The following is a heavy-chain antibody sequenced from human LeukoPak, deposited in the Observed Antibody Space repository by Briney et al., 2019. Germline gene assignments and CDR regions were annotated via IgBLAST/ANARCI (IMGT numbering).Heavy chain of an antibody. Sequence: PGGSLRLSCAVSGLAFGDYYMTWIRQAPGKGLEWLSHISSSSSTIYYADSVKGRFTISRDNAKNSLYLQMDSLRAEDTAVYYCASGRWGSYWGQGTRVTVSS. V-gene: IGHV3-11*01. CDR3: ASGRWGSY. J-gene: IGHJ4*02. CDR2: ISSSSSTI. CDR1: GLAFGDYY. D-gene: IGHD3-16*01.